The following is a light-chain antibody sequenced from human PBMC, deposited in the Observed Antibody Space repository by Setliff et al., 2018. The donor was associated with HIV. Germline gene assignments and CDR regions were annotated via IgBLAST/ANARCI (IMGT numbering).Light chain of an antibody. J-gene: IGLJ1*01. CDR1: SSDVGSSNR. Sequence: QSALAQPPSVSGSPGQSVTISCTGTSSDVGSSNRASWYQQPPGTAPRLMIYEVSSRPSGVPDRFSGSKSGNTASLTISGLQAEDEADYYCSSGTSTSTPYVFGTGTKVTV. V-gene: IGLV2-18*02. CDR3: SSGTSTSTPYV. CDR2: EVS.